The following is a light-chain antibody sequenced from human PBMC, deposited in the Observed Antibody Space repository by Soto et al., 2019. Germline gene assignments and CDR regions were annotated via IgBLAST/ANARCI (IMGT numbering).Light chain of an antibody. CDR3: GTWDSSMSVHV. CDR1: SSNIGAGYD. Sequence: QSVLTQPSSVSGAPGQRVTISCTGSSSNIGAGYDVHWFQQLPGTAPKLLIYDNNKRPSGIPDRFSGSKSGTSATLGITGLQTGDEADYYCGTWDSSMSVHVFGTGTKATVL. V-gene: IGLV1-51*01. J-gene: IGLJ1*01. CDR2: DNN.